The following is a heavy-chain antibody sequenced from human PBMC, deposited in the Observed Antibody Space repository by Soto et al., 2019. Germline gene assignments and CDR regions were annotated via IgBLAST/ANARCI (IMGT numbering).Heavy chain of an antibody. V-gene: IGHV3-23*01. CDR1: GFTFSSYA. Sequence: GGSLRLSCAASGFTFSSYAMDWVRQAPGKGLEWVSAITGSGDSTYYADSVKGRFTVSRDNSKNTLYLQMNSLRAEDTAVYYCAKVFVFTIREGFDYWGLGTLVTVSS. CDR2: ITGSGDST. CDR3: AKVFVFTIREGFDY. D-gene: IGHD3-3*01. J-gene: IGHJ4*02.